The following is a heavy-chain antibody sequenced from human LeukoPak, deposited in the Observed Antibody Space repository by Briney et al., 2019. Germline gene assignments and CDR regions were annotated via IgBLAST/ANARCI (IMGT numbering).Heavy chain of an antibody. Sequence: ASVKVSCKASGYTFTSYDINWVRQATGQGLEWMGWMNPNSGNTGYAQKFQGRVTITRNTSISTAYMELSSLRSDDTAVYYCARDAGIAVAGTWVWFDPWGQGTLVTVSS. CDR2: MNPNSGNT. CDR1: GYTFTSYD. CDR3: ARDAGIAVAGTWVWFDP. D-gene: IGHD6-19*01. J-gene: IGHJ5*02. V-gene: IGHV1-8*03.